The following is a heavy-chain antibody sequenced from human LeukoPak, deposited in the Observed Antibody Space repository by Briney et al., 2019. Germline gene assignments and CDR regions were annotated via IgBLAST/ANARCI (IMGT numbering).Heavy chain of an antibody. CDR1: GFIFSSYG. CDR3: AKSQSLLSLGGPFGS. V-gene: IGHV3-23*01. CDR2: ISGRGGDK. D-gene: IGHD3-16*01. Sequence: GGSLRLSCAASGFIFSSYGMNWVRQAPGKGLEWVSGISGRGGDKYSADSVKGRLTISRDNSKNTLYLHMNSLRAEDTAIYYCAKSQSLLSLGGPFGSWGQGTLVTVSA. J-gene: IGHJ4*02.